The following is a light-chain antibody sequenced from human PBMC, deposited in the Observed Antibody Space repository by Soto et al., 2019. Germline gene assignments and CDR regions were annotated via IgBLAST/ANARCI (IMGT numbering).Light chain of an antibody. V-gene: IGKV3-15*01. J-gene: IGKJ1*01. CDR3: QQYNKWPWT. Sequence: EVVLPQSPVTLSVSPGERATLSCRASQSVSSSYLAWYQQKPGQAPRLLIYGASTRGTGIPARFSGSGSGTEFTLTISSLQSEDFAVYSCQQYNKWPWTFGQGTKVDIK. CDR1: QSVSSSY. CDR2: GAS.